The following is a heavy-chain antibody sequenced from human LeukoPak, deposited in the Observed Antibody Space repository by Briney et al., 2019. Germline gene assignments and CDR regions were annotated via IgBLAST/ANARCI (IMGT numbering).Heavy chain of an antibody. CDR3: ARIPPEGPYYYYYGMDV. CDR2: IIPIFGTA. Sequence: SVKVSCKASGGTFSSCAISWVRQAPGQGLEWMGGIIPIFGTANYAQKFQGRVTITADESTSTAYMELSSLRSEDTAVYYCARIPPEGPYYYYYGMDVWGKGTTVTVSS. V-gene: IGHV1-69*13. CDR1: GGTFSSCA. D-gene: IGHD1-14*01. J-gene: IGHJ6*04.